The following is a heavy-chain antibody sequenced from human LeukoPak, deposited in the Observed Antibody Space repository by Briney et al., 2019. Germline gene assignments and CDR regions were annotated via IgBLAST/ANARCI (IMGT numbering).Heavy chain of an antibody. Sequence: PGGSLRLSCAASGFTFSNYWMIWVRQAPGKGLEWVAFIRYDGSNKYYADSVKGRFTISRDNSKNTLYLQMNSLRAEDTAVYYCAKSVSLVTYFDYWGQGTLVTVSS. D-gene: IGHD1-26*01. V-gene: IGHV3-30*02. CDR3: AKSVSLVTYFDY. CDR2: IRYDGSNK. J-gene: IGHJ4*02. CDR1: GFTFSNYW.